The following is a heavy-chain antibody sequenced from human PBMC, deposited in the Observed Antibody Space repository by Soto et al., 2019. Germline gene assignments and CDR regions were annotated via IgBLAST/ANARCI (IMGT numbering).Heavy chain of an antibody. D-gene: IGHD4-17*01. J-gene: IGHJ4*02. Sequence: GGSLSLSCAASGFTFSSYWMHWVRQAPGKGLVWVSRINSDGSSTSYADSVKGRFTISRDNAKNTLYLQMNSLRAEDTAVYYCARGPYGGHFDYWGQGTLVTVSS. CDR1: GFTFSSYW. V-gene: IGHV3-74*01. CDR2: INSDGSST. CDR3: ARGPYGGHFDY.